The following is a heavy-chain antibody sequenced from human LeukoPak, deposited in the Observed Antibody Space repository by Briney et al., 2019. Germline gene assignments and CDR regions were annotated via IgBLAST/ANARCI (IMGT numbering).Heavy chain of an antibody. Sequence: GGSLRLSCADSGFTCSNYWMSWGRQAPGEGLEWVANIKQDGTEKYYVDSVKGRFTISRDNAKNALYLQMNSLRGEDTAVYYCATSRIHSFEYWGRGALVTVSS. CDR2: IKQDGTEK. CDR1: GFTCSNYW. D-gene: IGHD2-2*01. V-gene: IGHV3-7*02. J-gene: IGHJ4*02. CDR3: ATSRIHSFEY.